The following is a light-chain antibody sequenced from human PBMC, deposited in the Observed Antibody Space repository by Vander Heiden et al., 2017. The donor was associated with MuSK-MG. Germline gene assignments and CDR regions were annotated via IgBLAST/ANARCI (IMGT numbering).Light chain of an antibody. J-gene: IGKJ5*01. V-gene: IGKV1-27*01. CDR2: AAS. CDR3: QYDNSAYT. Sequence: DIQMTQSPSSLSASVGDRVTITCRASQGIGNYLAWYQQKPGKVPSLLIYAASTWQSGVPSRFSGSGSGTDFTLTISSLQPDDVATYYWQYDNSAYTFGQGTRLEIK. CDR1: QGIGNY.